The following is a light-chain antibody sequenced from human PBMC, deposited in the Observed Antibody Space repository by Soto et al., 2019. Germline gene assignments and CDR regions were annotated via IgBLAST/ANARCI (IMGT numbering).Light chain of an antibody. Sequence: DIQMPQSPSTLSGSVGDRVTITCRASQTISSWLAWYQQKPGKAPKLLIYKASTLKSGVPSRFSGSGSGTEFTLTISSLQPADFATYYCQHYNSYSEAFGQGTKVELK. CDR3: QHYNSYSEA. V-gene: IGKV1-5*03. J-gene: IGKJ1*01. CDR1: QTISSW. CDR2: KAS.